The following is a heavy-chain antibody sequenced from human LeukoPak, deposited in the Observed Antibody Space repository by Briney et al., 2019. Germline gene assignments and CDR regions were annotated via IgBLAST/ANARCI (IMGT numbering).Heavy chain of an antibody. J-gene: IGHJ4*02. CDR3: AKGNWGPEY. D-gene: IGHD3-16*01. Sequence: GGSLRLSCMVSGFSLNKYWIDWVRQVPAQGLVWVAGINNDETWTGYADSVLGRFTISKNAGKNTVYLEMNSLRVDDTAIYFCAKGNWGPEYWGQGTLVTVSS. CDR2: INNDETWT. V-gene: IGHV3-74*01. CDR1: GFSLNKYW.